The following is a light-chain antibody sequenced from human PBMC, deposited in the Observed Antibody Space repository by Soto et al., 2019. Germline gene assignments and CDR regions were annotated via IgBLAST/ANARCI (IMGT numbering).Light chain of an antibody. J-gene: IGKJ1*01. CDR3: LQHTSYPWT. Sequence: DIQMAQSPSTLSASVGDTVTITCRASESIDNWLAWYQQKPGKAPKLLIFAASTLVRGVPSRFSGRGSGTEFTLTISSLQPEDFGTYYCLQHTSYPWTFGQGTKVDIK. V-gene: IGKV1-5*01. CDR2: AAS. CDR1: ESIDNW.